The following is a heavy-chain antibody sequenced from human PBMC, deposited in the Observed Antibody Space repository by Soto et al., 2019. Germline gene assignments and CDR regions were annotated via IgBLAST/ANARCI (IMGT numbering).Heavy chain of an antibody. D-gene: IGHD3-22*01. CDR3: AKDYYDSSGPLDY. V-gene: IGHV3-30*18. CDR1: GFTFSSYG. CDR2: ISYDGSNK. Sequence: GGSLRLSCAASGFTFSSYGMHWVRQAPGKGLEWVAAISYDGSNKYYADTVKGRFTISRDNSKNTLYLQMNSLRAEDTAVYYCAKDYYDSSGPLDYWGQGTLVTVSS. J-gene: IGHJ4*02.